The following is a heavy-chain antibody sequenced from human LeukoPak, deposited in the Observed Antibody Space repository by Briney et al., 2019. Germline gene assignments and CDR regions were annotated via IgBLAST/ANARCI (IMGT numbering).Heavy chain of an antibody. D-gene: IGHD3-16*01. CDR3: ATSGGFNSPRHY. CDR2: VCYNGTT. Sequence: SETLSLTCSVSGDSISSYFWAWIRRPPGKGLEWIGYVCYNGTTNYNPSLRNRVAISIDTSKNQFSLKLNSATAADTAVYYCATSGGFNSPRHYWGQGTLVTVSS. CDR1: GDSISSYF. V-gene: IGHV4-59*01. J-gene: IGHJ4*02.